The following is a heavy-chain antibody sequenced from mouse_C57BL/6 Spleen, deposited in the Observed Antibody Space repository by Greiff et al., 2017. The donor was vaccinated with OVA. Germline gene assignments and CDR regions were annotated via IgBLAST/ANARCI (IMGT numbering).Heavy chain of an antibody. CDR1: GYTFTSYW. V-gene: IGHV1-7*01. D-gene: IGHD1-1*01. J-gene: IGHJ2*01. Sequence: QVQLKQSGAELAKPGASVKLSCKASGYTFTSYWMHWVKQRPGQGLEWIGYINPSSGYTKYNQKFKDKATLTADKSSSTAYMQLSSLTYEDSAVYYCARTNYGSGDYFDYWGQGTTLTVSS. CDR3: ARTNYGSGDYFDY. CDR2: INPSSGYT.